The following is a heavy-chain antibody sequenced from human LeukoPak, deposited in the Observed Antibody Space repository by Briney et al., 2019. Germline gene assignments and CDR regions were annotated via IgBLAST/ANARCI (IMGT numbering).Heavy chain of an antibody. D-gene: IGHD3-3*01. CDR1: GGSISSYY. CDR3: ARFSWSNYFDY. V-gene: IGHV4-59*01. CDR2: IYYSGST. Sequence: SETLSLTCTVSGGSISSYYWSWIRQPPGKGLEWIGYIYYSGSTNYNPSLKSRVTISVDTSNNQFSLELSSVTAADTAVYYCARFSWSNYFDYWGQGTLVTVSS. J-gene: IGHJ4*02.